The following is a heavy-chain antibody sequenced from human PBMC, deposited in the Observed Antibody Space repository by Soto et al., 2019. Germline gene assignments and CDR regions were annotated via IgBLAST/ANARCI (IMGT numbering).Heavy chain of an antibody. CDR1: GFSISSGYH. D-gene: IGHD1-26*01. Sequence: PSETLSLTCAVSGFSISSGYHWGRIRHPPGKGLEGIGSIYHSGGTYYNPSLKSRVTISVDTSKKQFYLQMSSVTAADTAVYYCARLSGDYYLCWFDPWGQGTLVTVSS. V-gene: IGHV4-38-2*01. CDR2: IYHSGGT. CDR3: ARLSGDYYLCWFDP. J-gene: IGHJ5*02.